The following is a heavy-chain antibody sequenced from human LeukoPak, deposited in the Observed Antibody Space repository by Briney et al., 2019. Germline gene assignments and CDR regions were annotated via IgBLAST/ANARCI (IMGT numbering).Heavy chain of an antibody. J-gene: IGHJ4*02. V-gene: IGHV3-23*01. D-gene: IGHD1-14*01. CDR1: GFTFRNYA. CDR3: AKSPWSYRNQLHY. Sequence: GGSLRLSCTASGFTFRNYAMSWVRQAPGKGREGVSSISGSGGSTYNADSVQGRFTISRDNSKNTLYLQLNSLRAEDTAVYYCAKSPWSYRNQLHYWGQGALVTVSS. CDR2: ISGSGGST.